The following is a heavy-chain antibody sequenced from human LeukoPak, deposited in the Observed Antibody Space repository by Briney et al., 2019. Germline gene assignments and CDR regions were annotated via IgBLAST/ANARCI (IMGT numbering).Heavy chain of an antibody. D-gene: IGHD6-19*01. CDR2: ISGSGGST. J-gene: IGHJ3*02. CDR1: GFTFSSYA. Sequence: GGSLRLSCAASGFTFSSYAMSWVRQAPGKGLEWVSAISGSGGSTYYADYVKGRFTISRDNSKNTLYLQMNSLRAEDTAVYYCASYGDSSGWYRDDALDIWGQGTMVTVSS. V-gene: IGHV3-23*01. CDR3: ASYGDSSGWYRDDALDI.